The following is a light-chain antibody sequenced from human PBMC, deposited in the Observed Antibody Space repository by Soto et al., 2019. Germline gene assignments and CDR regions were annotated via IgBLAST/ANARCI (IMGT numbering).Light chain of an antibody. J-gene: IGLJ3*02. V-gene: IGLV4-60*02. CDR3: ETWYSNTHKV. CDR2: LDRSGSY. Sequence: QPVLTQLSSASASLGSSAKLTCILSSGHSTYIIAWHQQQPGKAPRFLMTLDRSGSYNRGSGVPDRFSCSSSGADRYLTISYLQFEDESAYYCETWYSNTHKVFGGGTKLTVL. CDR1: SGHSTYI.